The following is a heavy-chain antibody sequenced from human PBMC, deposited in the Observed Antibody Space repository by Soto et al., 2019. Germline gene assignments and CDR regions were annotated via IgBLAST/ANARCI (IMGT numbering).Heavy chain of an antibody. CDR1: GYTFTNDD. CDR3: ARGMSDGFGEVS. J-gene: IGHJ5*02. Sequence: QVQLVQSGAEVKKPGASVTVSCKTSGYTFTNDDINWVRQAAGQGLEWIGWMSPNSGNTGYAQKFQGRVTLTRDTSISTAYMELSSLRSEDTAVYYCARGMSDGFGEVSWGQGTLVTVSS. D-gene: IGHD3-10*01. V-gene: IGHV1-8*02. CDR2: MSPNSGNT.